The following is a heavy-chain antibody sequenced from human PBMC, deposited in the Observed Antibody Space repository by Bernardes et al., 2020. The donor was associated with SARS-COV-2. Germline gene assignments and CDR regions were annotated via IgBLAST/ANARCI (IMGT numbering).Heavy chain of an antibody. CDR2: ISAYNGNT. D-gene: IGHD2-2*01. Sequence: ASVKVSCKASGYTFTSYGISWVRQAPGQGLEWMGWISAYNGNTNYAQKLQGRVTMTTDTSTSTAYMELRSLRSDDTAVYYCARDRGYCSSTSCYVFYYYYYGMDVWGQGTTVTVSS. V-gene: IGHV1-18*01. CDR3: ARDRGYCSSTSCYVFYYYYYGMDV. CDR1: GYTFTSYG. J-gene: IGHJ6*02.